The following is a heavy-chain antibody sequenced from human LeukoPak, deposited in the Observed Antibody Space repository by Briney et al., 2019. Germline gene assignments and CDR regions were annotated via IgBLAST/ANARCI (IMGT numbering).Heavy chain of an antibody. D-gene: IGHD7-27*01. CDR2: ISAYNGNT. V-gene: IGHV1-18*01. Sequence: APVKVSCKASGYTFTSYGISWVRQAPGQGLEWMGRISAYNGNTNYAQKLQGRVTMTTDTSTSTAYMELSSLRSEDTAVYYCVREKSGETYDYWGQGTLVTVSS. CDR3: VREKSGETYDY. CDR1: GYTFTSYG. J-gene: IGHJ4*02.